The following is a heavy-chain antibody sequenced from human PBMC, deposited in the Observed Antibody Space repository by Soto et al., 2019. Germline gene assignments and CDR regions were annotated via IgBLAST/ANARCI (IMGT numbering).Heavy chain of an antibody. CDR1: GFTFSSYG. D-gene: IGHD1-26*01. V-gene: IGHV3-30*18. J-gene: IGHJ4*02. CDR2: ISYDGSNK. Sequence: PGGSLKLSCAASGFTFSSYGMHWVRQAPGKGLEWVAPISYDGSNKYYADSVKGRFTISRDNSKNTLYLQMNSLRAVDTAVYYCAKDVVGATYYFDYWGQGTLVTVPQ. CDR3: AKDVVGATYYFDY.